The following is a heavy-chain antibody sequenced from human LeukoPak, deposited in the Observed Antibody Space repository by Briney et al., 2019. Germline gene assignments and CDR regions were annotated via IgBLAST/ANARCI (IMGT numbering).Heavy chain of an antibody. J-gene: IGHJ6*03. CDR2: ISAYNGNT. Sequence: ASVKVSCKASGYTFTSYGISWVRQAPGQGLEWMGWISAYNGNTNYAQKLQGRVTMTTDTSTSTAYMELRSLRSDDTAVYYCARRAYCSSTSCDESGYYYYMDVWGKGTTVTVSS. D-gene: IGHD2-2*01. CDR3: ARRAYCSSTSCDESGYYYYMDV. CDR1: GYTFTSYG. V-gene: IGHV1-18*01.